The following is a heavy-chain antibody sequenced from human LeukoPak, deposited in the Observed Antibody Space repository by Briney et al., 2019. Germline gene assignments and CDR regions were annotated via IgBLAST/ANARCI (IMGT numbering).Heavy chain of an antibody. D-gene: IGHD3-22*01. CDR3: ARQKYYYDSSGLRYYYGMDV. V-gene: IGHV4-34*01. CDR2: INHSGST. J-gene: IGHJ6*02. Sequence: SETLSLTCAVYGGSFSGYYWSWIRQPPGKGLEWIGEINHSGSTNYNPSLKSRVTISVDTSKNQFSLKLSSVTAADTAVYYCARQKYYYDSSGLRYYYGMDVWGQGTTVTVSS. CDR1: GGSFSGYY.